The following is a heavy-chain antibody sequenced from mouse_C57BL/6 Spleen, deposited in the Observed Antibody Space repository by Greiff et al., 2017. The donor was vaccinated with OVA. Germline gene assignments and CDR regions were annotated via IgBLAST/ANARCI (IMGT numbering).Heavy chain of an antibody. Sequence: EVQLQQSGPELVKPGASVTIPCKASGYTFTDYNMDWVKQSHGKSLEWIGDINPNNGGTIYNQKFKGKATLTVDKSSSTAYMELRSLTSEDTAVYYCARKDYGSSYNYFDYWGQGTTLTVSS. CDR2: INPNNGGT. J-gene: IGHJ2*01. CDR3: ARKDYGSSYNYFDY. D-gene: IGHD1-1*01. V-gene: IGHV1-18*01. CDR1: GYTFTDYN.